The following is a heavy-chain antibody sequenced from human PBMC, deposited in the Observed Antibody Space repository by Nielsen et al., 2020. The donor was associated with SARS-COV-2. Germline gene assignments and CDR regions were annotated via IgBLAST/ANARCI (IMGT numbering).Heavy chain of an antibody. J-gene: IGHJ4*02. CDR2: ITPIGATT. V-gene: IGHV1-46*01. Sequence: ASVKVSCKASGYSFTNNYLHWVRQAPGQGLEWIGIITPIGATTTYARKFQGRVTLTRDTYTSTFFMELSRLTPDDTATYYCAREWDDYESSAFDFWGQGTLVTVSP. D-gene: IGHD3-22*01. CDR3: AREWDDYESSAFDF. CDR1: GYSFTNNY.